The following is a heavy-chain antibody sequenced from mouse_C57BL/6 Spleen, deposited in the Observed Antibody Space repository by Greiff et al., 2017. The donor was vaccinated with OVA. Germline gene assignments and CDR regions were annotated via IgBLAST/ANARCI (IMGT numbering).Heavy chain of an antibody. CDR3: ARRGDGGWFAY. J-gene: IGHJ3*01. Sequence: EVQLVESGGDLVKPGGSLKLSCAASGFTFSSYGMSWVRQTPDKRLEWVATISSGGSYTYYPDSVKGRFTISRDNAKNTLYLQMSSLKSEDTAMYYCARRGDGGWFAYWGQGTLVTVSA. V-gene: IGHV5-6*01. CDR2: ISSGGSYT. CDR1: GFTFSSYG.